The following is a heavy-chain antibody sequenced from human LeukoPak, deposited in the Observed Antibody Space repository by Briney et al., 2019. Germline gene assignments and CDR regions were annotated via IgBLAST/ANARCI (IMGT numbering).Heavy chain of an antibody. Sequence: GGSLRLSCAASGFTFSSFNMNWVRQAPGKGLEWVSYITSRSSSTYHADSVRGRFTISRDNAKNSLYLQMNSLRVEDTAVYYCARGNYYDSDVYYYKLDYWGQGALVTVSS. D-gene: IGHD3-22*01. CDR2: ITSRSSST. J-gene: IGHJ4*02. CDR3: ARGNYYDSDVYYYKLDY. CDR1: GFTFSSFN. V-gene: IGHV3-48*01.